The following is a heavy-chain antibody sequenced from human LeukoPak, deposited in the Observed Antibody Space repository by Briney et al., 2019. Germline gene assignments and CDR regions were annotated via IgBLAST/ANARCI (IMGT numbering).Heavy chain of an antibody. CDR3: ATPRGDIVVVPAAKALDI. D-gene: IGHD2-2*01. CDR2: LIPIFGTA. CDR1: GGTFSSYA. J-gene: IGHJ3*02. Sequence: SVKVSCKASGGTFSSYAISWVRQAPGQGLEWMGGLIPIFGTANYAQKFQGRVTITADESTSTAYMELSSLGSEEKAVYYCATPRGDIVVVPAAKALDIWGQGTMVTVSS. V-gene: IGHV1-69*13.